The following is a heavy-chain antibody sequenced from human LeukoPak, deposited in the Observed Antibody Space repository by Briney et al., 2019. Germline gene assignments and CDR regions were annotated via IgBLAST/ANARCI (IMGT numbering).Heavy chain of an antibody. V-gene: IGHV4-39*07. Sequence: SETLSLTCTVSGGSISSSSYYWGWIRQPPGKGLEWIGSIYYSGSTNYNPSLKSRVTISVDTSKNQFSLKLSSVTAADTAVYYCASRSDNCSSTSCYAGDYWGQGTLVTVSS. CDR2: IYYSGST. D-gene: IGHD2-2*01. CDR1: GGSISSSSYY. J-gene: IGHJ4*02. CDR3: ASRSDNCSSTSCYAGDY.